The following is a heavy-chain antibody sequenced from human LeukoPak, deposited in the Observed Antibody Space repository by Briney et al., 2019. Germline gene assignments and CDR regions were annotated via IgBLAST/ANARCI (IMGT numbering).Heavy chain of an antibody. CDR1: GGSFSGYY. Sequence: SETLSLTCAVYGGSFSGYYWSWIRQPPGKGLEWIGEINHSGSTNYNPSLKSRVTISVDTSKNQFSLKLSSVTAADTAVYYCVMTSLKARDDYWGQGTLVTVSS. CDR2: INHSGST. V-gene: IGHV4-34*01. CDR3: VMTSLKARDDY. D-gene: IGHD3-10*01. J-gene: IGHJ4*02.